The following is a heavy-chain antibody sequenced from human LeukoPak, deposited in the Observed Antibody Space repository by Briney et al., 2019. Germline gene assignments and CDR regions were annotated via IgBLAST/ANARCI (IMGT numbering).Heavy chain of an antibody. V-gene: IGHV3-21*01. J-gene: IGHJ4*02. Sequence: GGSLRLSCAASGFTFNTYSMNWVRQAPGEGLEWVSSISPTSGHIYYADSVKGRFTISRDNAQSSLYLQMSSLRAEDTAVYYCARDRSDDSRWYVGSHWGQGTLVTVSS. D-gene: IGHD6-13*01. CDR1: GFTFNTYS. CDR3: ARDRSDDSRWYVGSH. CDR2: ISPTSGHI.